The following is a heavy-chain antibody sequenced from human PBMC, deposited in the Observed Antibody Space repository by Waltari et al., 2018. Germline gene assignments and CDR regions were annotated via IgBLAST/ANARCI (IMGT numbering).Heavy chain of an antibody. CDR1: GGSICSGSFH. CDR3: AREGGFSYRSEH. CDR2: SYTSGST. J-gene: IGHJ4*02. D-gene: IGHD3-10*01. Sequence: QVQLQESGPGVVKPSQTLSLTCTVSGGSICSGSFHWNWIRQLAGKGLEWIGFSYTSGSTNYNPSLKSRVTISADTSKNQFSLRLTSVTAADTAVYYCAREGGFSYRSEHWGQGALVTVAS. V-gene: IGHV4-61*02.